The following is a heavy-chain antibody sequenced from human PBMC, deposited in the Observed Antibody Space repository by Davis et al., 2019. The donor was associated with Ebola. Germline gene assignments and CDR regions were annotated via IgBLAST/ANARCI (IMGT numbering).Heavy chain of an antibody. CDR1: GGSISSGDYY. V-gene: IGHV4-30-2*01. Sequence: MPSETLSLTCTVSGGSISSGDYYWSWIRQPPGKGLEWIGYIYHSGSTYYNPSLKSRVTISVDRSKNQFSLKLSSVTAADTAVYYCASTRDGYNEYFQHWGQGTLVTVSS. J-gene: IGHJ1*01. CDR3: ASTRDGYNEYFQH. D-gene: IGHD5-24*01. CDR2: IYHSGST.